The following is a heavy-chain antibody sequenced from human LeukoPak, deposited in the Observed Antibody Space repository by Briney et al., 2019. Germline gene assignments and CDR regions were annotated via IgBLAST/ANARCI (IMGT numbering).Heavy chain of an antibody. CDR3: ARGGSRSYTSTTLDY. V-gene: IGHV4-59*01. Sequence: PSEXLSLTCTVSGGSISPYYWNWLRQPPGEGLEWIGSVYHSGSTNYNPSLTSRGTISVDKSKNRFSLNLRSATAADTAVYYCARGGSRSYTSTTLDYWGQGTLVTVSS. D-gene: IGHD2-2*01. J-gene: IGHJ4*02. CDR1: GGSISPYY. CDR2: VYHSGST.